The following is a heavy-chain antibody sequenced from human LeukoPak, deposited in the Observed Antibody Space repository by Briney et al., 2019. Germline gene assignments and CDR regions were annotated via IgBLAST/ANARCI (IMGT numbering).Heavy chain of an antibody. CDR3: ARDSYQDYYGRFDP. J-gene: IGHJ5*02. V-gene: IGHV3-33*01. CDR2: IWDDGNNK. Sequence: PGGSLRLSCAASGFSFSNHGMHWVRQALGKRLEWVAVIWDDGNNKRYANSVNGRFTISRDNSENTLYLQMNGLTAEDTAMYYCARDSYQDYYGRFDPWGQGTLVIVSS. CDR1: GFSFSNHG. D-gene: IGHD3-10*01.